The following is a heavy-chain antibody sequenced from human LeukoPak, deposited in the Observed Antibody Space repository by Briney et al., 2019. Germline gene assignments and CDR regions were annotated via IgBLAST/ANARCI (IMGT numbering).Heavy chain of an antibody. D-gene: IGHD5-12*01. Sequence: PGGSLRLSCAASGFTFSSYWMSWVRQAPGRGLEWVANKKQDGSEKYYVGPVKGRFTISRDNAKNSLYLQMNSLRAEDTAVYYCARDQSSGYDYYYYGMDVWGQGTTVTVSS. CDR1: GFTFSSYW. CDR2: KKQDGSEK. J-gene: IGHJ6*02. V-gene: IGHV3-7*05. CDR3: ARDQSSGYDYYYYGMDV.